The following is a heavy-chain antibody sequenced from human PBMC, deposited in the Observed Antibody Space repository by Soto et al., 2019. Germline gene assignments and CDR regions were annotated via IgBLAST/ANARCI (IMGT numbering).Heavy chain of an antibody. D-gene: IGHD4-17*01. CDR2: ISYDGSNK. V-gene: IGHV3-30-3*01. CDR1: GFTFSYYP. CDR3: ARGLGGFAGDYHHFDY. J-gene: IGHJ4*02. Sequence: QVQLVESGGGVVQPGRSLRLSCAASGFTFSYYPMHWVRQAPGKGLEWVAVISYDGSNKYYADSVKGRFTISRDNSQTPLYLQMNSLSAEDTAVYYCARGLGGFAGDYHHFDYWGQGTLVTVSS.